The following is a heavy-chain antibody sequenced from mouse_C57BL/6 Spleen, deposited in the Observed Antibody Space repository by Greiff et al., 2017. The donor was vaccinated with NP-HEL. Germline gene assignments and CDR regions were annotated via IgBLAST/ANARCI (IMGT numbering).Heavy chain of an antibody. CDR1: GYTFTDYN. CDR3: ARKTTVVAYYAMDY. Sequence: VQLKQSGPELVKPGASVKMSCKASGYTFTDYNMHWVKQSHGKSLEWIGYINPNNGGTSYNQKFKGKATLTVNKSSSTAYMELRSLTSEDSAVYYCARKTTVVAYYAMDYWGQGTSVTVSS. CDR2: INPNNGGT. J-gene: IGHJ4*01. V-gene: IGHV1-22*01. D-gene: IGHD1-1*01.